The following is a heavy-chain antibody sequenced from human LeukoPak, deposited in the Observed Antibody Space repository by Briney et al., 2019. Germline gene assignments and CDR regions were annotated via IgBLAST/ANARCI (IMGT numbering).Heavy chain of an antibody. V-gene: IGHV3-30*04. CDR1: EFTFNSYA. CDR3: ARGARGSGWRVFDI. Sequence: GGSLRLSCAVSEFTFNSYAMHWVRQPPGKGLEWVAVMSYDGSNEYYADSVKGRFTISRVNSKNTLYLQMNSLRAEDSAVYYCARGARGSGWRVFDIWGQGTMVTVSS. CDR2: MSYDGSNE. D-gene: IGHD6-19*01. J-gene: IGHJ3*02.